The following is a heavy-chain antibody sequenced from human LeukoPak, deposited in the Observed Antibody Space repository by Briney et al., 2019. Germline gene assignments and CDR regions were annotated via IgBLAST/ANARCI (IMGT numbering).Heavy chain of an antibody. CDR3: VRHQPPGEQHLLN. CDR1: GYIFASYW. V-gene: IGHV5-51*01. Sequence: GESLKISCTGSGYIFASYWIGWVRQMPGKGLEWMGIIYPGDSDARYSPSFQGQVTFSADKSIKTAYLQWRSLKASDTAMYYCVRHQPPGEQHLLNWGQGTLVTVSA. J-gene: IGHJ4*02. D-gene: IGHD6-13*01. CDR2: IYPGDSDA.